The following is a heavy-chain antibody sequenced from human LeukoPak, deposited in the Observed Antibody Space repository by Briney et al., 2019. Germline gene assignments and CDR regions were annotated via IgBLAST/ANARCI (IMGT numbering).Heavy chain of an antibody. Sequence: SETLSLTCAVYGGSFSGYYWSWIRQPPGKGLEWIGEINHSGSTNYNPSLKSRVTISVDTSKNQFSLKLSSVTAADTAVYYCARASSSWPTDWFDPWGQGTLVTVSS. V-gene: IGHV4-34*01. CDR3: ARASSSWPTDWFDP. CDR2: INHSGST. D-gene: IGHD6-13*01. J-gene: IGHJ5*02. CDR1: GGSFSGYY.